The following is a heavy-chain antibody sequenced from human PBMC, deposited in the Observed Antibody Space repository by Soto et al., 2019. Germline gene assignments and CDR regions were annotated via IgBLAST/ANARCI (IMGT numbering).Heavy chain of an antibody. J-gene: IGHJ6*02. CDR2: IVPIFGTT. V-gene: IGHV1-69*12. D-gene: IGHD6-19*01. CDR3: XXVXXVXXLXNYHGLDV. Sequence: QVQLVQSGAEVKKPGSSVKVSCKVSGGTFSNYAIDWVRLAPGHGLEWMGGIVPIFGTTYYTQKFQGRATIIADDSTTXXXXXXXXXXXXXXXXXXXXXVXXVXXLXNYHGLDVWGQGTAVTVSS. CDR1: GGTFSNYA.